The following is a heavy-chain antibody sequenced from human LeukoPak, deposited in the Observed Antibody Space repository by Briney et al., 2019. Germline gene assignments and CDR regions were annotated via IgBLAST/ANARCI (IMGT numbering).Heavy chain of an antibody. CDR2: IGSTI. CDR3: ARDRGIVGTTGYYYMDV. V-gene: IGHV3-11*04. J-gene: IGHJ6*03. CDR1: GFSLSDYY. Sequence: PGGSLRLSCAASGFSLSDYYMSWIRQAPGKGLEWISYIGSTIYYADFVKGRFTISRDNAKNSLYLQMNSLRAEDTAVYYCARDRGIVGTTGYYYMDVWGKGTTVTVSS. D-gene: IGHD1-26*01.